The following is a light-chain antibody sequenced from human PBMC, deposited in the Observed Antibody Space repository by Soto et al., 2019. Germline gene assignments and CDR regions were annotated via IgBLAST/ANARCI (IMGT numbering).Light chain of an antibody. CDR3: TSYVGSSNVNWV. V-gene: IGLV2-8*01. J-gene: IGLJ3*02. CDR2: EVS. Sequence: QSVLTQPPSASGSPGQSVTISCTGTSSDVGAYNRVSWYQHHPGKAPKLMIYEVSKRPSGVPVRFSGSKSGNTASLTVSGLQAEDEADYYCTSYVGSSNVNWVFGGGTKLTVL. CDR1: SSDVGAYNR.